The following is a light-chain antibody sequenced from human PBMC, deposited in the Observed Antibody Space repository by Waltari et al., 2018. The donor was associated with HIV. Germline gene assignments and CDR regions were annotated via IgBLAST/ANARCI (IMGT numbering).Light chain of an antibody. CDR2: FDD. CDR3: STWDDSLNAIL. V-gene: IGLV1-36*01. J-gene: IGLJ2*01. CDR1: SSNTGRNA. Sequence: QSVLTHQPSVSSAPGPRVTISCPGSSSNTGRNAVTWYQQLPGKPPKLLIYFDDRLFSGVSNRFSASKSGTSASLAVSGLRSEDEADYYCSTWDDSLNAILFGGGTRLTV.